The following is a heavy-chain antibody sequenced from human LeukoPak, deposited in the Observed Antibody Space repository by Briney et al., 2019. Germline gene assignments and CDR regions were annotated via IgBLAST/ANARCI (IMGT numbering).Heavy chain of an antibody. V-gene: IGHV3-66*02. CDR3: VRVRSSSWYFDL. J-gene: IGHJ1*01. CDR2: LFGSGRT. D-gene: IGHD6-13*01. Sequence: GGSLRLSCAASGFTVGSNYMNWVRQAPGKGLEWVSILFGSGRTYYADSVTGRFTISRDNSKNTLFLQMNNMRTEDTAIYYCVRVRSSSWYFDLWGQGTLVTVSS. CDR1: GFTVGSNY.